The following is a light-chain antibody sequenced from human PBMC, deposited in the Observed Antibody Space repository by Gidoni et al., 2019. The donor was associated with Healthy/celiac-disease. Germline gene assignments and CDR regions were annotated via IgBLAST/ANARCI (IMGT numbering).Light chain of an antibody. CDR2: DAS. CDR3: QQRSNWPPLT. J-gene: IGKJ4*01. CDR1: QSVSSY. Sequence: EIVLTQSPATLSLSPGERATLSCRASQSVSSYLAWYQQKPGQAPRLLIYDASNRATGIPARFSGSGSGTDFTLTIRSLEPEDFAVYYCQQRSNWPPLTFXGXTKVEIK. V-gene: IGKV3-11*01.